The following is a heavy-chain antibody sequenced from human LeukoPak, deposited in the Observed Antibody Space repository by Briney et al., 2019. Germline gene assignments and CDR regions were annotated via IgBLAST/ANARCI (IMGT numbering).Heavy chain of an antibody. CDR1: GYTFTSYD. J-gene: IGHJ6*02. Sequence: ASVKVSCKASGYTFTSYDINWVRQATGQGLEWMGWMNPNSGNTGYAQKFQGRVTMTRNTSISTAYMKLSSLRSEDTAVYYCARDGPKWSWYYYYGMDVWDQGTTVTVSS. V-gene: IGHV1-8*01. D-gene: IGHD1-26*01. CDR3: ARDGPKWSWYYYYGMDV. CDR2: MNPNSGNT.